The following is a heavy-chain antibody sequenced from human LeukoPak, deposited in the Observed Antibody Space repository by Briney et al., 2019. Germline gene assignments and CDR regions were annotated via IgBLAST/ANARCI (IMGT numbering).Heavy chain of an antibody. CDR2: IIPIFGTA. CDR3: ARSHCSGGSCYSYYYYMDV. Sequence: SVKVSCKASGGTFSSYAISWVRQAPGQGLEWMGGIIPIFGTANYAQKFQGRVTITADESTSTAYMELSSLRSEDTAVYYCARSHCSGGSCYSYYYYMDVWGKGTTVTISS. J-gene: IGHJ6*03. CDR1: GGTFSSYA. V-gene: IGHV1-69*13. D-gene: IGHD2-15*01.